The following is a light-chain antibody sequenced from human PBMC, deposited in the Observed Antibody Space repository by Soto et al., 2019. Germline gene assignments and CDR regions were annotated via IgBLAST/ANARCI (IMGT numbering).Light chain of an antibody. CDR2: DAS. V-gene: IGKV1-5*01. J-gene: IGKJ1*01. CDR1: QSISSW. Sequence: DIQMTQSPSTLSASVGDRVTITCRASQSISSWLAWYQQKPGKAPKLLIYDASSLESGVPSRFSGSGSGTEFTLTISSLQPDDFATYSCQQYNSYPKTFGQGTKVESK. CDR3: QQYNSYPKT.